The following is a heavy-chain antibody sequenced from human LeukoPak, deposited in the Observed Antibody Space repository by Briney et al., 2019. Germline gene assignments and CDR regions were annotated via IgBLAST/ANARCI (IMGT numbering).Heavy chain of an antibody. CDR3: ARDDYNRH. D-gene: IGHD4-11*01. V-gene: IGHV3-74*01. J-gene: IGHJ4*02. Sequence: GGSLRLSGAASGFTFSSYLMHWVRQAPGKGLVWVSRIRSDGSSTTYADSVKGRFTISRDNTKNTLYLQMNSLRADDTAVYYCARDDYNRHWGQGTLVTVSS. CDR2: IRSDGSST. CDR1: GFTFSSYL.